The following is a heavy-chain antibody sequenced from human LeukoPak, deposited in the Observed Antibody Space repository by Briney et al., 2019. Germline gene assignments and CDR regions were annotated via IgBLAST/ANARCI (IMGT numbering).Heavy chain of an antibody. CDR3: ARHVSAYSSGLPYYMDV. CDR1: GGSISSSSYY. D-gene: IGHD6-19*01. CDR2: IYYSGST. J-gene: IGHJ6*03. V-gene: IGHV4-39*01. Sequence: SETLSLTCTVSGGSISSSSYYWGWIRQPPGKGLEWIGSIYYSGSTYYNPSLRSRVTISVDTSKNQFSLKLSSVSAAGTAVYYCARHVSAYSSGLPYYMDVWGKGTTVTVSS.